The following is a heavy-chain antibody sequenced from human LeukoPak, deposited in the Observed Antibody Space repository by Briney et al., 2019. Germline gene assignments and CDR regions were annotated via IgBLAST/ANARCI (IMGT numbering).Heavy chain of an antibody. Sequence: SCNPATGTFSRDSISWVRQAPGQLLEWMGGIIPIFTTANYEQKLQGRVTITADESTSRDYMELRSLRSEATGVYYCAREGPRHSGRVHWGQGTLVRVSS. CDR3: AREGPRHSGRVH. D-gene: IGHD1-26*01. CDR1: TGTFSRDS. J-gene: IGHJ4*02. V-gene: IGHV1-69*01. CDR2: IIPIFTTA.